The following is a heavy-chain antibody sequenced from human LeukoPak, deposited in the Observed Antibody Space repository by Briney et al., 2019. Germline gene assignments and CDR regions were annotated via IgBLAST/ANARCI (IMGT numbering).Heavy chain of an antibody. CDR2: ISSVGSST. Sequence: TGRSLRLSCAASGFTFSGDYMSWIRQAPGKGLEWVSYISSVGSSTVYADSVKGRFTISRDNAKSSLFLQMNSLRAEDTAVYYCARARGAGPGAHFDYWGQGTPVIVSS. D-gene: IGHD3-10*01. CDR3: ARARGAGPGAHFDY. CDR1: GFTFSGDY. J-gene: IGHJ4*02. V-gene: IGHV3-11*01.